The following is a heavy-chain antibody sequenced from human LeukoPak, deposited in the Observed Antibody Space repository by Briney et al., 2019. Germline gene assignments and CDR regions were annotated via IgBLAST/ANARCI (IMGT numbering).Heavy chain of an antibody. D-gene: IGHD2-15*01. J-gene: IGHJ5*02. Sequence: ASVKVSCKASGYTFTGYYMHWVRQAPGQGLEWMGRINPNSGGTNYAQKFQGRVTMTRDTSISTAYMELSRLRSDDTAVYYCARDSQDDPNWFDPWGQGTLVTVSS. CDR3: ARDSQDDPNWFDP. CDR2: INPNSGGT. V-gene: IGHV1-2*06. CDR1: GYTFTGYY.